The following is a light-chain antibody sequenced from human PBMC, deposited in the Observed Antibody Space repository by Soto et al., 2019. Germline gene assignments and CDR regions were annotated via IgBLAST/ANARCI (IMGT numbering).Light chain of an antibody. CDR3: QQFSSYPLT. J-gene: IGKJ4*01. Sequence: EIVSTTSACTLSRSPGERATLSCRASQSVSSDLAWYQQKPGQAPRLLIYGASSRATGIPDRFSGSGSGTDFTLTISRLEPEDFAVYYCQQFSSYPLTFGGGTKVDIK. V-gene: IGKV3-20*01. CDR2: GAS. CDR1: QSVSSD.